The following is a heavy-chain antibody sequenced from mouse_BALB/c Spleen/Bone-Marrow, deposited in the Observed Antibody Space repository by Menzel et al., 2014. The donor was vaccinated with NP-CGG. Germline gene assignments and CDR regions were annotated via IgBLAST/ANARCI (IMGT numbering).Heavy chain of an antibody. CDR3: TRYGNSHYYAMDY. V-gene: IGHV1-69*02. J-gene: IGHJ4*01. D-gene: IGHD1-1*01. CDR1: GYTFTSYW. CDR2: IYPSDSYT. Sequence: QVQLKESGAELVRPGASVKLSCRASGYTFTSYWINWVKQRPGQGLEWIGNIYPSDSYTNYNQRFKDKATLTVDKSSSTAYMQLSSPTSEDSAVYYCTRYGNSHYYAMDYWGQGTSVTVSS.